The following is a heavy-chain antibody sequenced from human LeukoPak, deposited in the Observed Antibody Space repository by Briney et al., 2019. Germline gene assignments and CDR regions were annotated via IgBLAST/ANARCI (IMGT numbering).Heavy chain of an antibody. CDR3: ARDRGYHDSSGYTPIDY. V-gene: IGHV3-21*01. CDR1: GFTFSSYS. Sequence: GGSLRLSCAASGFTFSSYSMNWVRQAPGKGLEWVSSISSSSSYIYYADSVKGRFTISRDNAKNSLYLQMNSLRAEDTAVYYCARDRGYHDSSGYTPIDYWGQGTLVTVSS. J-gene: IGHJ4*02. CDR2: ISSSSSYI. D-gene: IGHD3-22*01.